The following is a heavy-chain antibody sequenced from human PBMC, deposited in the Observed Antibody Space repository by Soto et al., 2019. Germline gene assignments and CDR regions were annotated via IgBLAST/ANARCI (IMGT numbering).Heavy chain of an antibody. Sequence: QVQLVESGGGVVQPGRSLRLSCAASGFTFSSYGMHWVRQAPGKGLEWVAVISYDGSNKYYADSVKGRFTISRDNSKNTLYLQMNSLRAEDTAVYYCAKGVVVAATLYFDYWGRGTLVTVSS. D-gene: IGHD2-15*01. J-gene: IGHJ4*02. V-gene: IGHV3-30*18. CDR2: ISYDGSNK. CDR1: GFTFSSYG. CDR3: AKGVVVAATLYFDY.